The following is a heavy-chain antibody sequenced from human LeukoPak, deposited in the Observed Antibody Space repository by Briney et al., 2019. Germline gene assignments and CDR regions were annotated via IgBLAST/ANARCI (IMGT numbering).Heavy chain of an antibody. V-gene: IGHV3-23*01. Sequence: TGGSLRLSCVASGFTFSNYAMSWVRQAPGKGLGCVSSITGSGTTTYYSDSVKGRFTISTDNSKNTLYLQMNSLRAEDTAVYYCAKEPTYSSTWYGIDYWGQGTLVTVSS. CDR1: GFTFSNYA. CDR3: AKEPTYSSTWYGIDY. D-gene: IGHD6-13*01. CDR2: ITGSGTTT. J-gene: IGHJ4*02.